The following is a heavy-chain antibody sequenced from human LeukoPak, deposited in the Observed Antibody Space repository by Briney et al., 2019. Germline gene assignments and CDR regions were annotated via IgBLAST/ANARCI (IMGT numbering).Heavy chain of an antibody. CDR3: ARDPGGRYFDY. V-gene: IGHV3-53*01. J-gene: IGHJ4*02. Sequence: GGSLRLSCAASGFIVSSNYMTWVRQAPGKGLEWVSVIYSGGSTYYADSVKGRFTISRDNSKNTLYLQMNSLRAEDTAVYYCARDPGGRYFDYWGQGTLVTVSS. CDR1: GFIVSSNY. D-gene: IGHD3-10*01. CDR2: IYSGGST.